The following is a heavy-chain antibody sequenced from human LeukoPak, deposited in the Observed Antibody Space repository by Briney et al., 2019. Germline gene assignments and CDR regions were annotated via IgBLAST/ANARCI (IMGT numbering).Heavy chain of an antibody. J-gene: IGHJ5*02. D-gene: IGHD3-22*01. CDR2: IYPGDSDT. CDR3: ARHSSVLNSFDP. Sequence: GESLKISCKGSGYIFTNYWIAWVRQMPGEGLEWMGTIYPGDSDTRYSPSFQGHVTISADKSISTAYLQWSSLKASDTAMYYCARHSSVLNSFDPWGQGTLVTVSS. CDR1: GYIFTNYW. V-gene: IGHV5-51*01.